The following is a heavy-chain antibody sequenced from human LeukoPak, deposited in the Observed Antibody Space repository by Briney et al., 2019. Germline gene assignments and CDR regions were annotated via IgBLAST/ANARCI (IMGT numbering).Heavy chain of an antibody. Sequence: GESLKISFKDPGYLFTNYWIGWVRQMPGKGLEFMGIIYPGDSDTRYSPSFQGQVTISADKSISTAYLQWSSLKASDTAMYYCATLPYGGYADYWGRGTLVTVSS. CDR1: GYLFTNYW. V-gene: IGHV5-51*01. J-gene: IGHJ4*02. D-gene: IGHD5-12*01. CDR3: ATLPYGGYADY. CDR2: IYPGDSDT.